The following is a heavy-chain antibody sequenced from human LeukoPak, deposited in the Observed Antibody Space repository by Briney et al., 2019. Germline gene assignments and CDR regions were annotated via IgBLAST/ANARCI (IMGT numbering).Heavy chain of an antibody. D-gene: IGHD2-2*01. J-gene: IGHJ5*02. CDR1: GDSITSYY. Sequence: SETLSLTCTVSGDSITSYYWSWIRQPAGKALEWIGHISSGGTTKYNPSLSSRVTMSVDTSKNQFSLKLNSVTAADTAVYYCARGGYYCSSASCYAWFDPWGQGTLVTVSS. V-gene: IGHV4-4*07. CDR2: ISSGGTT. CDR3: ARGGYYCSSASCYAWFDP.